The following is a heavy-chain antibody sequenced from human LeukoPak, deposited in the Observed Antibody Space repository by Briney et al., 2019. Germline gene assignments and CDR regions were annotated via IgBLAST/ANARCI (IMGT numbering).Heavy chain of an antibody. Sequence: SVKVSCKASGGTFSSYTISWVRQAPGQGLEWMGRIIPILGIANYAQKFQGRVTITADKSTSTAYMELSSLRSEDTAVYYCARVLERWLQLVDYWGQGTLVTVSS. V-gene: IGHV1-69*02. CDR2: IIPILGIA. D-gene: IGHD5-24*01. J-gene: IGHJ4*02. CDR1: GGTFSSYT. CDR3: ARVLERWLQLVDY.